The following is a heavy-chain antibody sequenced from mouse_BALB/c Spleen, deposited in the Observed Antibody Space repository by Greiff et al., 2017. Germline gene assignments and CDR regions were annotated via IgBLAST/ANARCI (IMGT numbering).Heavy chain of an antibody. CDR2: IYPGDGDT. CDR1: GYTFTSYW. CDR3: ARGGYYRYGAWFAY. J-gene: IGHJ3*01. V-gene: IGHV1-87*01. Sequence: QVQLQQSGAELARPGASVKLSCKASGYTFTSYWMQWVKQRPGQGLEWIGAIYPGDGDTRYTQKFKGKATLTADKSSSTAYMQLSSLASEDSAVYYCARGGYYRYGAWFAYWGQGTLVTVSA. D-gene: IGHD2-14*01.